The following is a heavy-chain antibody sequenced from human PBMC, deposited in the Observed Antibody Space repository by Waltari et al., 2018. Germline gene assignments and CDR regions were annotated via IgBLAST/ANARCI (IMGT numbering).Heavy chain of an antibody. CDR1: GFTVSSNY. Sequence: EVQLVESGGGLIQPGGSLRLSCAASGFTVSSNYMSWVRQAPGKGLEWVSVIYSGGSTYYADSVKGRFTISRDNSKNTLYLQMNSLRAEDTTVYYCARFDSSSLYFDYWGQGTLVTVSS. J-gene: IGHJ4*02. CDR2: IYSGGST. V-gene: IGHV3-53*01. D-gene: IGHD6-13*01. CDR3: ARFDSSSLYFDY.